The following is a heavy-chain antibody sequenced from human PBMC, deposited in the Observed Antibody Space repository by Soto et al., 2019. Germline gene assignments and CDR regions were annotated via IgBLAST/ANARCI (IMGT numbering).Heavy chain of an antibody. D-gene: IGHD5-18*01. CDR1: GYTFTSYA. J-gene: IGHJ4*02. Sequence: ASVKVSCKASGYTFTSYAMQWVRQAPGQRLEWMGWINAGNGNTKYSQKFQGRVTITRDTSASTAYMELSSLRSEDTAVHYCARGLNGYLHYFDYWGQGTPVTVSS. CDR3: ARGLNGYLHYFDY. V-gene: IGHV1-3*01. CDR2: INAGNGNT.